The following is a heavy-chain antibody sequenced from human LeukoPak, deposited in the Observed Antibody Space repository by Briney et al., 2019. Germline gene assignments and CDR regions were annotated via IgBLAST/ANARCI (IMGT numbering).Heavy chain of an antibody. CDR1: GFTFSSHW. V-gene: IGHV3-74*01. CDR2: INSDGSTT. CDR3: ARVGFDILTGYYPHFDY. Sequence: GGSLRLSCAASGFTFSSHWMHWVRQAPGKGLAWVSRINSDGSTTDYADSVKGRFTMSRDNAKNTLYLQMNSLRVEDTAVYYCARVGFDILTGYYPHFDYWGQGTLVTVSS. J-gene: IGHJ4*02. D-gene: IGHD3-9*01.